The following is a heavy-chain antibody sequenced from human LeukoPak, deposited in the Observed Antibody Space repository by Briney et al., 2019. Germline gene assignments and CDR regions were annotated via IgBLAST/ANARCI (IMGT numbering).Heavy chain of an antibody. CDR2: ISYDGSYK. D-gene: IGHD6-13*01. CDR3: AKYSRSSNYYYGMDV. J-gene: IGHJ6*02. CDR1: VVTFSTYG. V-gene: IGHV3-30*18. Sequence: PGGSLRLSCAASVVTFSTYGMHWVRQAPGKGLEWVAVISYDGSYKRYADSVKGRFTISRDNSEKTLYLQMNSLRAEDTAVYYCAKYSRSSNYYYGMDVWGQGTTVTVSS.